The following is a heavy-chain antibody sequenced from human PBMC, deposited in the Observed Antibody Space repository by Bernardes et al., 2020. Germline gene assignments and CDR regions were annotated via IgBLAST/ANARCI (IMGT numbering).Heavy chain of an antibody. D-gene: IGHD3-9*01. CDR3: AREVRYYDILTGPISYFDY. J-gene: IGHJ4*02. V-gene: IGHV4-34*01. CDR2: INHSGST. Sequence: SETLSLTCAVYGGSFSGYYWSWIRQPPGKGLEWIGEINHSGSTNYNPSLKSRVTISVDTSKNQFSLKLSSVTAADTAVYYCAREVRYYDILTGPISYFDYWGQGTLVTVSS. CDR1: GGSFSGYY.